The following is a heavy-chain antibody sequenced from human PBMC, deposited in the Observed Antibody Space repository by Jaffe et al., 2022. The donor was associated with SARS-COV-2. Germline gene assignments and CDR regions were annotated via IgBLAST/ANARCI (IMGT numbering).Heavy chain of an antibody. V-gene: IGHV1-3*01. CDR2: INAGDGNT. Sequence: QVQLVQSGAEVKKPGASVKVSCKASGYTFSNYAIHWVRQAPGQRLEWMGWINAGDGNTRYSLRFQARVTITRDTSATTAYMELSSLTSEDTAVYYCARGGAGNYPNDYWGQGTLVTVSS. CDR3: ARGGAGNYPNDY. J-gene: IGHJ4*02. CDR1: GYTFSNYA. D-gene: IGHD3-10*01.